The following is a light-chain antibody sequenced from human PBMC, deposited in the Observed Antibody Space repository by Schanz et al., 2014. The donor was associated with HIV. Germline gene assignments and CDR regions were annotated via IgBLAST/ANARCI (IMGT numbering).Light chain of an antibody. CDR3: GTWDYSLDSWV. V-gene: IGLV1-51*01. J-gene: IGLJ3*02. CDR1: SSNIGNNY. Sequence: QSVLTQPPSVSAAPGQKVTISCSGSSSNIGNNYVSWYQQLPGTAPKLLIYDNNKRPSGIPDRFSGSKSGTSATLGITGLQTGDEGDYFCGTWDYSLDSWVFGGGTKLTVL. CDR2: DNN.